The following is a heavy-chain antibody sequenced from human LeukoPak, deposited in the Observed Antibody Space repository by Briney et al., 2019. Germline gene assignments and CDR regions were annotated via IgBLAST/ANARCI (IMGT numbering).Heavy chain of an antibody. Sequence: PGGSLRLSCAASGFTFSSYAMSWVRQAPGKGLEWVSAINSGGSTYYADSVKGRFTISRDNSKNTLYLQMNSLRAEDTALYYCARYDSSGHYYVPLGYWGQGTLVTVSS. J-gene: IGHJ4*02. D-gene: IGHD3-22*01. V-gene: IGHV3-23*01. CDR1: GFTFSSYA. CDR3: ARYDSSGHYYVPLGY. CDR2: INSGGST.